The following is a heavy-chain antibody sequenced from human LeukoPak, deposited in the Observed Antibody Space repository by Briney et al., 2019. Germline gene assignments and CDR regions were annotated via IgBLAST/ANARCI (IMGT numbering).Heavy chain of an antibody. CDR3: AREFCDY. CDR1: GLTFSSYA. J-gene: IGHJ4*02. Sequence: GGSLRLSCAATGLTFSSYAMHWVRQAPGKGLEWVAVISYDGSNKYCADSVKGRFTISRDNSKNTLYLQMNSLRAEDTAVYYCAREFCDYWGQGTLVTVSS. V-gene: IGHV3-30*04. CDR2: ISYDGSNK.